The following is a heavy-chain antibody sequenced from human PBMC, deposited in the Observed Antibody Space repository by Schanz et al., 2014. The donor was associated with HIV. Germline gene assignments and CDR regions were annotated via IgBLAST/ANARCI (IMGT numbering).Heavy chain of an antibody. D-gene: IGHD6-19*01. Sequence: QVQLVESGGGVVQPGRSLRLSCAASGFTFSSYGMHWVRQAPGKGLEWVAVISYDGSNKYYADSVKGRFTISRDNGKNSLYLQMNSLRVEDTAIYYCARPPDWAGTDAFDIWGQGTMVTVSS. CDR1: GFTFSSYG. J-gene: IGHJ3*02. CDR3: ARPPDWAGTDAFDI. CDR2: ISYDGSNK. V-gene: IGHV3-33*05.